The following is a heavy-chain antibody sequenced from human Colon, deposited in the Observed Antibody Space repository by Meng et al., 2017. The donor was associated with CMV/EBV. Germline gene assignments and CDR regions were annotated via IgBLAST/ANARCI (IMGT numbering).Heavy chain of an antibody. CDR1: GFTFSRYW. J-gene: IGHJ6*02. CDR2: LKSDGSST. V-gene: IGHV3-74*01. CDR3: ARDNYYGMDV. Sequence: GGSLRLSCTASGFTFSRYWMHWVRQAPGKGLVWVSRLKSDGSSTTYADSVKGRFTISRDNAKNTLYLQMNSLRGEDTAEYYCARDNYYGMDVWGQGTTVTVSS.